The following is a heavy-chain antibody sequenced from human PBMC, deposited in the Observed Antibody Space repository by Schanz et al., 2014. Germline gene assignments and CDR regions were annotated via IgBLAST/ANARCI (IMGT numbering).Heavy chain of an antibody. D-gene: IGHD3-16*02. CDR1: GFGFSSYS. V-gene: IGHV3-64*01. J-gene: IGHJ4*02. Sequence: EVQLVESGGGLIQPGGSLRLSCAASGFGFSSYSMNWVRQAPGKGLEYVSSISSKGDMTFYGNSVKGRFTISRDNSKNTLYLQLGSLSAEDTAVYFCARDNRYYLFDYWGQGALXTVSS. CDR2: ISSKGDMT. CDR3: ARDNRYYLFDY.